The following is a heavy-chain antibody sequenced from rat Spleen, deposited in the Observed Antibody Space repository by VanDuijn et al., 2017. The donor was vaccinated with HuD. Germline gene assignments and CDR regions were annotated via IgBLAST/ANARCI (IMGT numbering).Heavy chain of an antibody. J-gene: IGHJ2*01. Sequence: EVQLVESGGGLVQPGRSLKLSCVASGFTFNNYWMTWIRQAPGKGLEWVASISPSGGSTYYRDSVKGRFTISRDNAKSTLYLQMDSLRSEDTATYYCATDTTLYFDYWGQGVMVTVSS. D-gene: IGHD1-5*01. CDR1: GFTFNNYW. V-gene: IGHV5-31*01. CDR2: ISPSGGST. CDR3: ATDTTLYFDY.